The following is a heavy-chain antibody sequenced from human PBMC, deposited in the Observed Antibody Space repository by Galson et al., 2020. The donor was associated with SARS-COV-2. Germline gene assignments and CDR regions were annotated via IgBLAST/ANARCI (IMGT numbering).Heavy chain of an antibody. CDR1: GYTFTSYY. CDR2: INPSGGST. Sequence: SVKVSCKASGYTFTSYYMHWVRQAPGQGLEWMGIINPSGGSTSYAQKFQGRVTMTRDTSTSTVYMELSSLRSEDTAVYYCARDPTVTTHLGDYLYYYYGMDVWGQGTTVTVSS. D-gene: IGHD4-4*01. V-gene: IGHV1-46*01. J-gene: IGHJ6*02. CDR3: ARDPTVTTHLGDYLYYYYGMDV.